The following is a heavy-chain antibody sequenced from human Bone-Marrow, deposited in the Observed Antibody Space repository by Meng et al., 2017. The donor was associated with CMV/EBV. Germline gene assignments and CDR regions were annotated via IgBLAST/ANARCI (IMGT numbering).Heavy chain of an antibody. V-gene: IGHV3-30*02. CDR3: AEDKANYYYYYGMDV. CDR2: IRYDGSNK. CDR1: GFTFSSHG. Sequence: GGSLRLSCAASGFTFSSHGMHWVRQAAGKGLEWVAFIRYDGSNKYYADSVKGRFTISRDNSKNTLYLQMNSLRAEDTAVYYCAEDKANYYYYYGMDVWGQGTTVTVSS. J-gene: IGHJ6*02.